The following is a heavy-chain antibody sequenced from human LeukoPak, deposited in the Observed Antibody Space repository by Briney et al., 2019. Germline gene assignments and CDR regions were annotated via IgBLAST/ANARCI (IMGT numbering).Heavy chain of an antibody. J-gene: IGHJ4*02. CDR1: GGSISSYY. Sequence: PSETLSLTCTVSGGSISSYYWSWTRQPPGKGLEWIGYIYYSGSTNYNPSLKSRVTISVDTSKNQFSLKLSSVTAADTAVYYCASLDSSGKNYWGQGTLVTVSS. V-gene: IGHV4-59*01. D-gene: IGHD3-22*01. CDR3: ASLDSSGKNY. CDR2: IYYSGST.